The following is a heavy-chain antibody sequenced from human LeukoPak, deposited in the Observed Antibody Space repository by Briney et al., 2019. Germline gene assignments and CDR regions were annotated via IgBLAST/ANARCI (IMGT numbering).Heavy chain of an antibody. CDR1: GGTFSSYA. Sequence: SVKVSCKASGGTFSSYAISWVRQAPGQGLEWMGGIIPIFGTANYAQKFQGRVPITADESTSTAYMELSSLRSEDTAVYYCARDLGDYGENYYYGMDVWGQGTTVTVSS. J-gene: IGHJ6*02. D-gene: IGHD4-17*01. V-gene: IGHV1-69*13. CDR3: ARDLGDYGENYYYGMDV. CDR2: IIPIFGTA.